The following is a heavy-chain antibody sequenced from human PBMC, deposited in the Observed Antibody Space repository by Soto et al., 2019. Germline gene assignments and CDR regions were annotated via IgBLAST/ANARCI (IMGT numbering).Heavy chain of an antibody. CDR3: ARELGYYDILTGYHHDAFDI. V-gene: IGHV1-2*04. CDR2: ISANSGGT. J-gene: IGHJ3*02. CDR1: GYTFTSYG. D-gene: IGHD3-9*01. Sequence: VASVKVSCKASGYTFTSYGISWVRQAPGQGLEWMGWISANSGGTNYAQKIQGWVTMTRDTSTSTAYMELSRLRSDDTAVYYCARELGYYDILTGYHHDAFDIWGQGTMVTVSS.